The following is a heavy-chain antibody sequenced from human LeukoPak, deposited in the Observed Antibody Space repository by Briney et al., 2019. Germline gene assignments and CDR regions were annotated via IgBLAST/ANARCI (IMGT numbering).Heavy chain of an antibody. CDR2: IYKIGST. D-gene: IGHD1-26*01. CDR3: ARADPISGTYSPFDY. CDR1: GGSITSGGYY. J-gene: IGHJ4*02. V-gene: IGHV4-31*03. Sequence: SETLSLTCTVSGGSITSGGYYWSRIRQRPGKGLEWSGYIYKIGSTYYNPSLKSRVTMSVDTSRNQFSLKLNSVTAADTAVYYCARADPISGTYSPFDYWGQGTLVTVSS.